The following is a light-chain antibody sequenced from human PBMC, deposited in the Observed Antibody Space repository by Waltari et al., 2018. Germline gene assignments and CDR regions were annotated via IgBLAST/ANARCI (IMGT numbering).Light chain of an antibody. CDR1: SGSIASSY. V-gene: IGLV6-57*01. CDR3: QSYDSSYPAV. CDR2: EDN. Sequence: NFMLTQPHSVSESPGKTVTISCTRSSGSIASSYVQWFPQRPGSSPTTVIFEDNQRPSVVPDRFAGSIDSSSNSASLTISGLQTEDGADYYCQSYDSSYPAVFGGGTQLTVL. J-gene: IGLJ7*01.